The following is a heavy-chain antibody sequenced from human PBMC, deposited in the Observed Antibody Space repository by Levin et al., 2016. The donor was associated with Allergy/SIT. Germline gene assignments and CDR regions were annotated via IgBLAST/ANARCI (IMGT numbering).Heavy chain of an antibody. CDR1: GGSFSGNY. CDR3: ARGEYCSSTSCRGGYYYYYYYMDV. Sequence: GSLRLSCAVYGGSFSGNYLSWIRYSPGKGLEWLGEVTHSGSTNYNPSLKSRVTISVDTSRNQFSLKLTSLTAADTAVYYCARGEYCSSTSCRGGYYYYYYYMDVWGKGTTVTVSS. J-gene: IGHJ6*03. D-gene: IGHD2-2*01. V-gene: IGHV4-34*01. CDR2: VTHSGST.